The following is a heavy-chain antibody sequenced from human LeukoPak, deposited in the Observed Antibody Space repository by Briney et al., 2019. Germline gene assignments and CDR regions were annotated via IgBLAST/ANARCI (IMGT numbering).Heavy chain of an antibody. CDR2: INPTGGST. J-gene: IGHJ4*02. V-gene: IGHV1-46*01. D-gene: IGHD6-6*01. CDR1: GYTFPSYF. CDR3: ARTAARRFDY. Sequence: ASVKVSCKASGYTFPSYFMHWVRQAPGQGLEWMGTINPTGGSTTYAQKFQGRVTMTRDTSTSTVYMELSSPRSDDTAVYYCARTAARRFDYWGQGTLVTVSS.